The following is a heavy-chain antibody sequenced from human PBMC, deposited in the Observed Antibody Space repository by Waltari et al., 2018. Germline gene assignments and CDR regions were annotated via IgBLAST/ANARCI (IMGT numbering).Heavy chain of an antibody. CDR3: ARMITFGGVIVIGGVGAFDI. CDR2: IYTSGST. V-gene: IGHV4-61*09. D-gene: IGHD3-16*02. J-gene: IGHJ3*02. Sequence: QVQLQESGPGLVKPSQTLSLTCTVSGGSISSGSYYWSWIRQPAGKGLEWIGYIYTSGSTNYNPSLKSRVTISVDTSKNQFSLKLSSGTAADTAVYYCARMITFGGVIVIGGVGAFDIWGQGTMVTVSS. CDR1: GGSISSGSYY.